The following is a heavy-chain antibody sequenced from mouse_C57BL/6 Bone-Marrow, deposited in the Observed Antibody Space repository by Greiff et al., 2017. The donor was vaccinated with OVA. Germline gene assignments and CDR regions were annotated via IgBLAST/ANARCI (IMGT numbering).Heavy chain of an antibody. CDR1: GYTFTSYG. CDR3: AINWDEYAMDY. J-gene: IGHJ4*01. D-gene: IGHD4-1*01. Sequence: VQLQQSGAELARPGASVKLSCKASGYTFTSYGISWVKQRTGQGLEWIGEIYPRSGNTYYNEKFKGQATLTADKSSSTAYMELRSLTSEDSAVYFCAINWDEYAMDYWGQGTSVTVSS. CDR2: IYPRSGNT. V-gene: IGHV1-81*01.